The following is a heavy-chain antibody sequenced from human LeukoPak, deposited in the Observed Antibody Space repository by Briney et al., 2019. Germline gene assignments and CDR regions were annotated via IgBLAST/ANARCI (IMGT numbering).Heavy chain of an antibody. D-gene: IGHD1-26*01. CDR2: ISAYNGNT. CDR1: GYTFTSYG. J-gene: IGHJ4*02. V-gene: IGHV1-18*01. Sequence: ASVKVSCKASGYTFTSYGISWVRQAPGQGLEWMGWISAYNGNTNYAQKLQGRVTMTTDTSTSTAYMELRSLRSDDTAVYYCARVPHSGWRHSVVGAAFDYWGQGTLVTVSS. CDR3: ARVPHSGWRHSVVGAAFDY.